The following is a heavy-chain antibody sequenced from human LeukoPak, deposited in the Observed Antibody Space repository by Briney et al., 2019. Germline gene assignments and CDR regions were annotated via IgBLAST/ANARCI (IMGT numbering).Heavy chain of an antibody. CDR3: AKDPTDFDSSGQTYFDY. V-gene: IGHV3-30*18. J-gene: IGHJ4*02. Sequence: GRSLRLSCAASGFTFSSYGMHWVRQAPGKGLEWVAVISYDGSNKYYADSVKGRFTISRDNSKNTLYLQMNSLRAEDTAVYYCAKDPTDFDSSGQTYFDYWGQGSLVTVSS. CDR1: GFTFSSYG. CDR2: ISYDGSNK. D-gene: IGHD3-22*01.